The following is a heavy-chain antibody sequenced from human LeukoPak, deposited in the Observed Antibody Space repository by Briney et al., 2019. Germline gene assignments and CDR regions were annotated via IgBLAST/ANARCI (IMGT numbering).Heavy chain of an antibody. D-gene: IGHD3-22*01. CDR3: ARDSDNSGYYYSTSFDY. Sequence: GGSLRLSCAASGFTFSSYWMSWVRQAPGKGLEWVANIKQDGSEKYYVDSVKGRFTISRDNAKNSLYLQMNSLRAEDTAVYYCARDSDNSGYYYSTSFDYWGQGTLVTVSS. CDR1: GFTFSSYW. V-gene: IGHV3-7*01. J-gene: IGHJ4*02. CDR2: IKQDGSEK.